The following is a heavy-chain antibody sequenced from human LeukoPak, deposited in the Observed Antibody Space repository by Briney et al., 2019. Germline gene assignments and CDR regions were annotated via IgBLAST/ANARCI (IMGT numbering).Heavy chain of an antibody. J-gene: IGHJ3*02. CDR1: GFTFSSYG. V-gene: IGHV3-30*02. CDR3: AKDQAVVYYYDSSGYSGAFDI. Sequence: GGSLRVSCAASGFTFSSYGMHWVRQAPGKGLEWVAFIRYDGSNKYYADSVKGRFTISRDNSKNTLYLQMNSLRAEDTAVYYCAKDQAVVYYYDSSGYSGAFDIWGQGTMVTVSS. D-gene: IGHD3-22*01. CDR2: IRYDGSNK.